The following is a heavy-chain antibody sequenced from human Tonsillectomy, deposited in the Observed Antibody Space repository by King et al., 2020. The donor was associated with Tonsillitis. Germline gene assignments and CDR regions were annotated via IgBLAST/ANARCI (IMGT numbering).Heavy chain of an antibody. V-gene: IGHV4-61*02. Sequence: QLQESGPGLVKPSQTLSRTCTVSVGSISSGSYSWSWIRQPAGKGLEWIGRIYTSGRTNYNTSLKSGSTISVDTSKNHFSLELSAVTAADTAAYYCAGGTGGGSYYPWASAAFDLWGQGTMVTVSS. CDR1: VGSISSGSYS. J-gene: IGHJ3*01. D-gene: IGHD1-26*01. CDR2: IYTSGRT. CDR3: AGGTGGGSYYPWASAAFDL.